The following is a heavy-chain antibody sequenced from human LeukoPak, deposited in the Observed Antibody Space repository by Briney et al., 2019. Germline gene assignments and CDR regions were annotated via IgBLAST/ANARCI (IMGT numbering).Heavy chain of an antibody. Sequence: GESLKISCKGSGYSFTSYWIGWVRQMPGKGLEWMGIIYPGDSDTRYSPSFQGRVTISADKSISTAYLQWSSLKASDTAMYYCARRTERTYYYGSGSYYFDYWGQGTLVTVSS. CDR2: IYPGDSDT. CDR1: GYSFTSYW. D-gene: IGHD3-10*01. CDR3: ARRTERTYYYGSGSYYFDY. J-gene: IGHJ4*02. V-gene: IGHV5-51*01.